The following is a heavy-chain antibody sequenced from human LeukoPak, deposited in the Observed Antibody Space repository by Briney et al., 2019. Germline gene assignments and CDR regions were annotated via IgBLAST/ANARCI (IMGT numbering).Heavy chain of an antibody. CDR1: GFTFSTYW. CDR3: AKHSSSWHYFDY. V-gene: IGHV3-7*03. CDR2: IKQDGSEK. J-gene: IGHJ4*02. D-gene: IGHD6-13*01. Sequence: GSLRLSCAASGFTFSTYWMTWVRQAPGKGLEWVANIKQDGSEKYYVDSVKGRFIISRDNAMNSLYLQMDSLRADDTAVYYCAKHSSSWHYFDYWGQGTLVTVSS.